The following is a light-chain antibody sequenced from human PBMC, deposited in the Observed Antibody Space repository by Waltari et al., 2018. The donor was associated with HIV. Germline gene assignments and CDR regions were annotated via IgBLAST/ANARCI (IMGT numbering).Light chain of an antibody. CDR2: EVS. CDR1: SSDGGSYNL. Sequence: QSDLTQPASVSGSPGQSITISCNGTSSDGGSYNLVSWYQQHPGKAHKLMIYEVSKRPSGVSNRFSGSKSGNTASLTISGLQAEDEADYYCCSYAGSSTSVFGGGTKLTVL. CDR3: CSYAGSSTSV. J-gene: IGLJ2*01. V-gene: IGLV2-23*02.